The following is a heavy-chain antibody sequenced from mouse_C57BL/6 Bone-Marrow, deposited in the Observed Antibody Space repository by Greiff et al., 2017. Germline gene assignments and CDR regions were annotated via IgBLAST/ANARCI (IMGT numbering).Heavy chain of an antibody. CDR2: ISNGGGST. V-gene: IGHV5-12*01. D-gene: IGHD1-1*01. J-gene: IGHJ3*01. CDR3: ARHESYYGSSAWFAY. CDR1: GFTFSDYY. Sequence: EVKLVESGGGLVQPGGSLKLSCAASGFTFSDYYMYWVRQTPEKRLEWVAYISNGGGSTYYPDTVKGRVTISRDTAKNTLYLQMSRLKSEDTAMYYCARHESYYGSSAWFAYWGQGTLVTVSA.